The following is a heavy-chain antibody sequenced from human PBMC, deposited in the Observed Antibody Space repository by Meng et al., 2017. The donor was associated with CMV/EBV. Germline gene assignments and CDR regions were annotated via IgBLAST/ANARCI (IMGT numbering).Heavy chain of an antibody. J-gene: IGHJ6*02. CDR1: GFTFSSYG. V-gene: IGHV3-30*02. CDR3: AKGPYCSSTSCYYYYGMDV. D-gene: IGHD2-2*01. CDR2: IRYDGSNK. Sequence: GESLKISCAASGFTFSSYGMHWVRQAPGKGLEWVAFIRYDGSNKYYAGSVKGRFTISRDNSKNTLYLQMNSLRAEDTAVYYCAKGPYCSSTSCYYYYGMDVWGQGTTVTVSS.